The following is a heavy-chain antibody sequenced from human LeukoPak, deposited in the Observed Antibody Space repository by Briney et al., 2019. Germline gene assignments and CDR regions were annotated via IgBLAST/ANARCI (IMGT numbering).Heavy chain of an antibody. CDR1: GYTFTGYY. V-gene: IGHV1-2*06. CDR2: INPNTGGT. CDR3: ARVGDGLNDAFDV. D-gene: IGHD5-24*01. Sequence: ASVKVSCQASGYTFTGYYMQWVRQAPGQGLEWRGRINPNTGGTNSAQKFQGRITMTRDTSITTAYMELSRLRSDDTAVYYCARVGDGLNDAFDVWGQGTLVTVSS. J-gene: IGHJ3*01.